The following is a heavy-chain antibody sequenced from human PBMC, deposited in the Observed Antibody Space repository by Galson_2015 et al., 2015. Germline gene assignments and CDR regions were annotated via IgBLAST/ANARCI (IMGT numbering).Heavy chain of an antibody. V-gene: IGHV3-64*04. Sequence: SLRLSCAASGFTFSIYGLHWVRQAPGKGLEYVSSISSNGDCTYYAAPVKGRFTISRDDSKNTLYLQMNSLKTEDTAVYYCTTRQAGVWGSYGTDYWGQGTLGTVSS. J-gene: IGHJ4*02. CDR2: ISSNGDCT. CDR1: GFTFSIYG. D-gene: IGHD3-16*01. CDR3: TTRQAGVWGSYGTDY.